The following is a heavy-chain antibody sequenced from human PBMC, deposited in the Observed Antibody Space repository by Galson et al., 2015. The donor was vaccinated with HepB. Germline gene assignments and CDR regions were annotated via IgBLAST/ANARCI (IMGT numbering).Heavy chain of an antibody. CDR2: ITAGNGVT. CDR1: GSIFSTHT. CDR3: VREGGNWGDRWYFDL. J-gene: IGHJ2*01. Sequence: SVKVSCKASGSIFSTHTFHWVRQTPGQSLEWMGRITAGNGVTKYSQKFHDRVTITRDSSASTAYMELSSLKSEDTAVYYCVREGGNWGDRWYFDLWGRGTLVIVSS. D-gene: IGHD7-27*01. V-gene: IGHV1-3*01.